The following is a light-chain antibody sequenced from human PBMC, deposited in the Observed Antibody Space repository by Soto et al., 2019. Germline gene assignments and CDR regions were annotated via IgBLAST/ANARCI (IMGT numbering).Light chain of an antibody. J-gene: IGLJ2*01. V-gene: IGLV1-40*01. CDR3: QSYDSSLSVHVV. CDR2: GDS. Sequence: QSVLTQPPSVSGAPGQRVTISCTGSSSNIGAGYDVNWYQQLPGTAPKLLIFGDSNRPSGVPDRFSGSKSGTSASLAITGLQADDEADYYCQSYDSSLSVHVVFGGGTKLTVL. CDR1: SSNIGAGYD.